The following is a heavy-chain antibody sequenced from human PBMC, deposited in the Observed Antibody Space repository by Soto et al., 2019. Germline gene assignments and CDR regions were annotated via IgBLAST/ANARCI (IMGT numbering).Heavy chain of an antibody. V-gene: IGHV3-72*01. J-gene: IGHJ6*02. CDR1: GFSLSDHY. D-gene: IGHD6-19*01. Sequence: GGSLRLSCAASGFSLSDHYIDWVRQAPGKGLEWVGRSRDKAQGYSTEYAASVKGRFTTSRDDSKNSVLLQMNSLKTEDTAVYYCAKDLSSGWPNYYYGMDVWGQGTTVTVSS. CDR2: SRDKAQGYST. CDR3: AKDLSSGWPNYYYGMDV.